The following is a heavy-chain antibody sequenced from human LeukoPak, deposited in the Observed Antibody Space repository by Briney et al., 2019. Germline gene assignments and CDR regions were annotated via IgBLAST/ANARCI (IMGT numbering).Heavy chain of an antibody. J-gene: IGHJ6*03. Sequence: ASVKVSCKASGYTFTSYDINWMRQAPGQGLEWVGWMNPNSGNTGYAQTFQGKLTMTRNTSIKTAYMELSSLRSEDTAVYYCARRPKYYFYMDVWGKGTPVTVSS. CDR2: MNPNSGNT. CDR1: GYTFTSYD. V-gene: IGHV1-8*01. D-gene: IGHD6-6*01. CDR3: ARRPKYYFYMDV.